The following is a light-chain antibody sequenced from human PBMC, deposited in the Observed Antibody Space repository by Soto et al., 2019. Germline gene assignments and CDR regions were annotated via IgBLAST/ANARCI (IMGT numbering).Light chain of an antibody. CDR3: QQYGSSPPQT. CDR1: QSVSSSY. Sequence: EIVLTQSPGTLSLPPGERATLSCRASQSVSSSYLAWYQQKPGQAPRLLIYGASSRATGIPDRFSGSGSGTDFTLTISRLEPEDFAVYYCQQYGSSPPQTFGQGTKVDIK. V-gene: IGKV3-20*01. CDR2: GAS. J-gene: IGKJ1*01.